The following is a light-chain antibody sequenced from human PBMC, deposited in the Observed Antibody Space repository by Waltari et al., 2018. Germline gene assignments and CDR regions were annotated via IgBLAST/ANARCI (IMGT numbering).Light chain of an antibody. CDR2: AAS. Sequence: DIQLTQSPSSLSASVGDRVTITCRASQSISNFLNWFQQTPGKAPKLLIYAASNLQSGVPSRFSGSGSGTDFTLTISSLQPEDFATYYCHQSYSTVWTFGQGTKVEI. CDR3: HQSYSTVWT. CDR1: QSISNF. V-gene: IGKV1-39*01. J-gene: IGKJ1*01.